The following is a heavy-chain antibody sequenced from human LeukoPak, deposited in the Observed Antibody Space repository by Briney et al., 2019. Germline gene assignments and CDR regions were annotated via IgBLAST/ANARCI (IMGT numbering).Heavy chain of an antibody. V-gene: IGHV1-3*01. CDR1: GYTFTSYA. D-gene: IGHD6-13*01. J-gene: IGHJ4*02. CDR2: INAGNGNT. Sequence: ASVKVSCKASGYTFTSYAMHWVRQAPGQRLEWMGWINAGNGNTKYSQKFQGRVTITRDTSASTAYMELSSLRSEDTAVYYCARGVGGSSWYFDYWGQGSLVIVSS. CDR3: ARGVGGSSWYFDY.